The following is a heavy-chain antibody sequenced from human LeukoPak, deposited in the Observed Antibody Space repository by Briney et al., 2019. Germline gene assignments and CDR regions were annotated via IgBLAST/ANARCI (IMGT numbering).Heavy chain of an antibody. CDR2: IKPDGSEK. V-gene: IGHV3-7*01. D-gene: IGHD3-16*01. J-gene: IGHJ4*02. Sequence: GGSLRLSCAASGFTFSSHWMSWVRQAPGKGLAWVANIKPDGSEKYPVDSVKGRFTVTRDNARNTLYLQMSRLRDDDSAVYYCARAPAFGTVDYWGQGTLVTVSS. CDR3: ARAPAFGTVDY. CDR1: GFTFSSHW.